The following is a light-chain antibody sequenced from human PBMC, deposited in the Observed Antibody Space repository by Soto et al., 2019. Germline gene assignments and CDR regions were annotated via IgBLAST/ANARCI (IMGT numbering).Light chain of an antibody. J-gene: IGKJ1*01. CDR3: QQYSTYIRT. Sequence: DIQMTQSPSTLSASVGDRVTITCRASQSIGSWLAWFQQKPGKAPKLLIYDASSLGSGVPPRFIRSGSVTDFTLTVSSLQPDDFATYYCQQYSTYIRTFGQGTKVEVK. CDR1: QSIGSW. V-gene: IGKV1-5*01. CDR2: DAS.